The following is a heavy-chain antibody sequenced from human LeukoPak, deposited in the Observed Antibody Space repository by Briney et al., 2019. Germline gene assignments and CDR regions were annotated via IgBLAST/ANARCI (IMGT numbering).Heavy chain of an antibody. D-gene: IGHD6-13*01. V-gene: IGHV3-11*03. Sequence: GGSLRLSCAASGFTFSDYYMTWIRQAPGKGLEWLSYISGSGSYTNYADSVKGRFTTSRDNAKNSLYLQMNSLKTEDTAVYYCTTDPDSSSSFWGQGTLVTVSS. CDR3: TTDPDSSSSF. CDR2: ISGSGSYT. J-gene: IGHJ4*02. CDR1: GFTFSDYY.